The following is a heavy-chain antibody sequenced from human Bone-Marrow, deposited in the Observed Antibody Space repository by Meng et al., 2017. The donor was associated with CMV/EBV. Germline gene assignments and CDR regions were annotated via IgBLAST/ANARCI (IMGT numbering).Heavy chain of an antibody. D-gene: IGHD1-26*01. V-gene: IGHV3-23*01. CDR1: GFTFSSYA. Sequence: GESLKISCAASGFTFSSYAMSWVRQAPGKGLEWVSAISGSGGSTYYADSVKGRFTISRDNSKNTLYLQMNSLRAEDTAVYYCARRLRLDLGDYYYYGMDVWGQGTTVTVS. CDR3: ARRLRLDLGDYYYYGMDV. J-gene: IGHJ6*02. CDR2: ISGSGGST.